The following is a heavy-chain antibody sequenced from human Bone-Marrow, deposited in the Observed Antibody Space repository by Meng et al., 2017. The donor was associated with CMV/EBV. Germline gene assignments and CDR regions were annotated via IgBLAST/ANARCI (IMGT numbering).Heavy chain of an antibody. Sequence: SETLSLTCTVSGGSISSYYWSWIRQPPGKGLEWIGYIYYSGSTNYNPSLKSRVTISVDTSKNQFSLKLSSVTAADTAVYYCARVYGSGSYENYYYYGMDVWGQGTTVTVSS. J-gene: IGHJ6*02. CDR2: IYYSGST. D-gene: IGHD3-10*01. CDR1: GGSISSYY. CDR3: ARVYGSGSYENYYYYGMDV. V-gene: IGHV4-59*01.